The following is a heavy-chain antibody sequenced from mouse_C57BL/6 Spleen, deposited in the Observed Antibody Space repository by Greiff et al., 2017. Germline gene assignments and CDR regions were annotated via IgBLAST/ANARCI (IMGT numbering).Heavy chain of an antibody. D-gene: IGHD2-4*01. Sequence: EVKVVASGGGLVKPGGSLKLSCAASGFTFSSYAMSWVRQTPEKRLEWVATISDGGSYTYYPANVQGRFTISRDHAKNNLYLQMSQLVSEDTAMDYCARSSTMITTGGYYFDYWGKGTTLTVSS. CDR2: ISDGGSYT. CDR3: ARSSTMITTGGYYFDY. V-gene: IGHV5-4*03. CDR1: GFTFSSYA. J-gene: IGHJ2*01.